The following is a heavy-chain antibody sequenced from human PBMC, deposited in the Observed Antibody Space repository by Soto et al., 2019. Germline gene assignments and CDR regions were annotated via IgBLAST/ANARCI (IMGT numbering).Heavy chain of an antibody. J-gene: IGHJ4*02. CDR1: GYTLTELS. CDR3: ARVSGYYLPDY. D-gene: IGHD5-12*01. Sequence: ASVKVSCKVSGYTLTELSMHWVRQATGQGFEWMGWMNPNSGNTGYAQKFQGRVTITRDTSASTAYMELSSLRSEDTAVYYCARVSGYYLPDYWGQGTLVTVSS. CDR2: MNPNSGNT. V-gene: IGHV1-8*03.